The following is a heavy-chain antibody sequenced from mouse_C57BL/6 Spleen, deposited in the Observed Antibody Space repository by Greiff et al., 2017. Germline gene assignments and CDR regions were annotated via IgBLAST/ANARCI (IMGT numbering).Heavy chain of an antibody. V-gene: IGHV1-78*01. CDR2: IYPRDGST. J-gene: IGHJ3*01. D-gene: IGHD1-1*01. Sequence: VQRVESDAELVKPGASVKISCKVSGYTFTDHTIHWMKQRPEQGLEWIGYIYPRDGSTKYNEKFKGKATLTADKSSSTAYMQLNSLTSEDSAVYFCARYYGSSPAWFAYWGQGTLVTVSA. CDR3: ARYYGSSPAWFAY. CDR1: GYTFTDHT.